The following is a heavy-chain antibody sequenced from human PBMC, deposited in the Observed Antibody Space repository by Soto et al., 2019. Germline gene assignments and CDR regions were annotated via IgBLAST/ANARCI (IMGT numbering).Heavy chain of an antibody. CDR3: ARMNVDSYQFYFAMDV. D-gene: IGHD4-17*01. J-gene: IGHJ6*02. CDR1: GFSLTTGKRG. V-gene: IGHV2-26*01. CDR2: IFSDNER. Sequence: QVTLKESGPALVKPTETLTLTCTVSGFSLTTGKRGVSWIRQPPGKALEWLAHIFSDNERSYSTSLQGRLTISKDTSGSQVVLSMTNVDPVDTATYYCARMNVDSYQFYFAMDVWGQGTTVTVSS.